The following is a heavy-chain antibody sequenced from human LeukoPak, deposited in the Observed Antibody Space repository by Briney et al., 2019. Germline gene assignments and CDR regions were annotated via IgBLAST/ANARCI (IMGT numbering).Heavy chain of an antibody. CDR1: GSTFSSYS. CDR2: ISSSSSYI. D-gene: IGHD2-15*01. J-gene: IGHJ4*02. CDR3: AREVGGCYDY. V-gene: IGHV3-21*01. Sequence: PGGSLRLSCAASGSTFSSYSMNWVRQAPGKGLEWVSSISSSSSYIYYADSVKGRFTISRDNAKNSLYLQMNSLRAEDTAVYYCAREVGGCYDYWGQGTLVTVSS.